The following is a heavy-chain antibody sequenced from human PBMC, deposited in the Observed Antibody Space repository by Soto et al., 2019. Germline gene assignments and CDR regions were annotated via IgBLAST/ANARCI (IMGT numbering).Heavy chain of an antibody. CDR2: IIPIFGTA. CDR3: ASVLWFGEEPWGGMDV. V-gene: IGHV1-69*01. CDR1: GGTFSSYA. D-gene: IGHD3-10*01. Sequence: QVQLVQSGAEVKKPGSSVKVSCKASGGTFSSYAISWVRQAPGQGLEWMGGIIPIFGTANYAQKFQGRVPITADESTSTAYMELSSLRSEDTAVYYCASVLWFGEEPWGGMDVWGQGTTVTVSS. J-gene: IGHJ6*02.